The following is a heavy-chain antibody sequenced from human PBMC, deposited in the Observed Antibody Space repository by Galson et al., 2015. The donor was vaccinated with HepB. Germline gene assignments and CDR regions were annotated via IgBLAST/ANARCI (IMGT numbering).Heavy chain of an antibody. Sequence: SETLSLTCTVSGGSISRTSHFWGWIRQSPGSGLEWIGSIYYSGRTYSNPSLKSRVSMSVDTSENRFSLNLTSVAAADTAVYYCASVESAKVYFESWGQGIQVTVSS. D-gene: IGHD6-25*01. CDR2: IYYSGRT. CDR1: GGSISRTSHF. J-gene: IGHJ4*02. CDR3: ASVESAKVYFES. V-gene: IGHV4-39*01.